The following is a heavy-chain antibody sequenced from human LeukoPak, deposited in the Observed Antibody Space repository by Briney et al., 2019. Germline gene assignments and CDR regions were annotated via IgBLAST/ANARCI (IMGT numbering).Heavy chain of an antibody. J-gene: IGHJ4*02. D-gene: IGHD3-22*01. Sequence: SETLSLTCAVYGGSFSGYYWSWIRQPPGKGLEWIGEINHSGSTNYNPSLKSRVTISVDTSKNQFSLKLSSVTAADTSVYYCASAEVIRGLIFDYWGQGTMLTVSS. CDR1: GGSFSGYY. CDR2: INHSGST. V-gene: IGHV4-34*01. CDR3: ASAEVIRGLIFDY.